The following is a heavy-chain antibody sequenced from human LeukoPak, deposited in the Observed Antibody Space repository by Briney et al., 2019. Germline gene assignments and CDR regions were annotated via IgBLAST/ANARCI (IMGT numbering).Heavy chain of an antibody. CDR2: IYYSGST. CDR3: ARVHGYSYGYYYFDY. CDR1: GSSIRSGYY. V-gene: IGHV4-61*01. Sequence: SETLSLTCTVFGSSIRSGYYWSWIRQPPGKGLEWIGYIYYSGSTNYNPSLKSRVTISVDTSKNQFSLKLSSVTAADTAVYYCARVHGYSYGYYYFDYWGQGTLVTVSS. D-gene: IGHD5-18*01. J-gene: IGHJ4*02.